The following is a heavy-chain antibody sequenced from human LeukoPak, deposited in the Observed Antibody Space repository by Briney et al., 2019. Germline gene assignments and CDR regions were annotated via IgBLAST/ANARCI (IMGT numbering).Heavy chain of an antibody. J-gene: IGHJ4*02. CDR1: GFTFSSYA. Sequence: GGSLRLSCAASGFTFSSYAMSWVRQAPGKGLEWVSAISGSGGSTYYADSVKGRFTISRDNSKNTLYLQMNSLRAEDTAVYYCARSLGGGDWYFDYWGQGTLVTVSS. V-gene: IGHV3-23*01. D-gene: IGHD2-21*01. CDR3: ARSLGGGDWYFDY. CDR2: ISGSGGST.